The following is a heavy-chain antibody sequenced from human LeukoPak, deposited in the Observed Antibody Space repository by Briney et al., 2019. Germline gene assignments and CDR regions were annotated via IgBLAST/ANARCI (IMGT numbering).Heavy chain of an antibody. Sequence: ASVKVSCKASGGTFSSYAISWVRQAPGQGLEWMGRIIPIFGIANYAQKFQGRVTITADKSTSTACMELSSPRSEDTAVYYCAREGEDVEMANWGQGTLVTVSS. D-gene: IGHD5-24*01. CDR3: AREGEDVEMAN. J-gene: IGHJ4*02. CDR1: GGTFSSYA. V-gene: IGHV1-69*04. CDR2: IIPIFGIA.